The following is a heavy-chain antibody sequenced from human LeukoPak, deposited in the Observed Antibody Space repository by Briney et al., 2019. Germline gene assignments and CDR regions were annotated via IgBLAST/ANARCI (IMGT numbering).Heavy chain of an antibody. CDR2: ISRSSAYI. J-gene: IGHJ3*02. V-gene: IGHV3-21*01. CDR1: GLTLSSYS. D-gene: IGHD3-10*01. Sequence: GGSLRLSCAACGLTLSSYSMNWVRQAPGKGLEWVSSISRSSAYIYYADSVKGRFTISRDNAKNSLYLQMNSLRAEDTAVYYCASFPPYMVRTDAFDIWGQGTMVTVSS. CDR3: ASFPPYMVRTDAFDI.